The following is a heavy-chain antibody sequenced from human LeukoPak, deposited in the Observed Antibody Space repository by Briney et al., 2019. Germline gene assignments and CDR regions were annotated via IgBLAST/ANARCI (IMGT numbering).Heavy chain of an antibody. Sequence: SETLSLTCAVYGGSFSGYYWSWIRQPPGKGLEWIGEINRSGSTNYNPSLKSRVTISADTSKNQFSLKLSSVTAADTAVYYCARDKMYSSGWYLGMDVWGQGTTVTVSS. CDR2: INRSGST. J-gene: IGHJ6*02. D-gene: IGHD6-19*01. CDR1: GGSFSGYY. V-gene: IGHV4-34*01. CDR3: ARDKMYSSGWYLGMDV.